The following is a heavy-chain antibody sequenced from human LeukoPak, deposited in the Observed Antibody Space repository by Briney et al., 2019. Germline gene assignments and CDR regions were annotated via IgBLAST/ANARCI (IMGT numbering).Heavy chain of an antibody. CDR1: GGSFSGYY. CDR3: ARGLARRFGDPDY. D-gene: IGHD3-10*01. V-gene: IGHV4-34*01. Sequence: SETLSLTCAVYGGSFSGYYWSWIRQPPGKGLEWIGEINHSGSTNYNPSLKSRVTISVDTSKNQFSLKLISVTAADTAVYYCARGLARRFGDPDYWGQGTLVTVSS. J-gene: IGHJ4*02. CDR2: INHSGST.